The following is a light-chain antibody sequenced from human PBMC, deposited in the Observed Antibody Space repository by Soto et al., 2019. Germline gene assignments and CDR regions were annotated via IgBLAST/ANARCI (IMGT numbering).Light chain of an antibody. CDR2: EVT. J-gene: IGLJ2*01. CDR3: CSYAGSSILI. Sequence: HSALTQPASVSGSPGQSITISCTGTRGDVGGYNLVSWYQQHPGEAPKVMIYEVTKRPSGVSNRFSGSKSGTTASLTISGLQAEDEGDYYCCSYAGSSILIFGGGTKLTVL. V-gene: IGLV2-23*02. CDR1: RGDVGGYNL.